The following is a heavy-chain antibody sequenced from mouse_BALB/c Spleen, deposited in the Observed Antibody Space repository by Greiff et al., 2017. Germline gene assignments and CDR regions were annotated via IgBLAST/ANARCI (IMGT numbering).Heavy chain of an antibody. CDR3: AREDYYGSSLWFAY. D-gene: IGHD1-1*01. Sequence: EVMLVESGGGLVQPGGSRKLSCAASGFTFSSFGMHWVRQAPEKGLEWVAYISSGSSTIYYADTVKGRFTISRDNPKNTLFLQMTSLRSEDTAMYYCAREDYYGSSLWFAYWGQGTLVTVSA. V-gene: IGHV5-17*02. CDR1: GFTFSSFG. CDR2: ISSGSSTI. J-gene: IGHJ3*01.